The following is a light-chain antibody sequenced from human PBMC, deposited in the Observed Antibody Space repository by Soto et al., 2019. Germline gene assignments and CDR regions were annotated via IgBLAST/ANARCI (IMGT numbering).Light chain of an antibody. CDR1: QSISSW. J-gene: IGKJ2*01. Sequence: DIQMTQSPSTLSASVGDRVTITCRASQSISSWLAWDQQKPGKAPKLLIYDASSLESGVPSRFSGSGSGTEFNLTISSLQPDDFATYYCQQYNSYPMYTFGQGTKLEIK. CDR2: DAS. CDR3: QQYNSYPMYT. V-gene: IGKV1-5*01.